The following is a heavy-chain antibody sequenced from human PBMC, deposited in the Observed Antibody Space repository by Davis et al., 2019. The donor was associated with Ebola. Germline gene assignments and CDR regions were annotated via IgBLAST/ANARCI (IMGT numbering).Heavy chain of an antibody. CDR2: IYYSGST. J-gene: IGHJ6*02. Sequence: LRLSCAVYGGSFSGYYWSWIRQPPGKGLEWIGSIYYSGSTYYNPSLKSRVTISVDTSKNQFSLKLSSVTAADTAVYYCATGGDYYYYGMDVWGQGTTVTVSS. CDR1: GGSFSGYY. V-gene: IGHV4-34*09. CDR3: ATGGDYYYYGMDV. D-gene: IGHD3-10*01.